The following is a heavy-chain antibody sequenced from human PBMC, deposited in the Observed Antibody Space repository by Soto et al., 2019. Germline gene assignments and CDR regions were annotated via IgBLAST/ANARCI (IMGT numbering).Heavy chain of an antibody. CDR2: IYYSGST. CDR1: GGSISSSTYY. D-gene: IGHD6-13*01. V-gene: IGHV4-39*01. Sequence: QLQLQESGPGLVKPSETLSLTCTVSGGSISSSTYYWGWIRQPPGKGLEWIGSIYYSGSTHYNPSLKSRVTMSVDTSRNQFSLKLNSVTASDTAVYYCARYEGGAAADRPLDYWGQGTLVTVSS. J-gene: IGHJ4*02. CDR3: ARYEGGAAADRPLDY.